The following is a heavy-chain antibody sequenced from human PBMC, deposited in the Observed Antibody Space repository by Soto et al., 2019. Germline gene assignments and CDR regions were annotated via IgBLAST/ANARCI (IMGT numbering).Heavy chain of an antibody. CDR3: AKDYTLMDFDWLYYFDY. V-gene: IGHV3-23*01. J-gene: IGHJ4*02. CDR1: GFTFSSYA. CDR2: ISGSGGST. Sequence: PGGSLRLSCAASGFTFSSYAMSWVRQAPGKGLEWVSAISGSGGSTYYADSVKGRFTISRDNSKNTLYLQMNSLRAEDTAVYYCAKDYTLMDFDWLYYFDYWGQGTLVTVSS. D-gene: IGHD3-9*01.